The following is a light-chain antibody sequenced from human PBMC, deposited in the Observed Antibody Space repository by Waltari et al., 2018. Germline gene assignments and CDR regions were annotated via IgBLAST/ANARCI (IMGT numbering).Light chain of an antibody. CDR1: SSNIGSNT. V-gene: IGLV1-44*01. J-gene: IGLJ1*01. Sequence: QSVLTQPPSASGTPGQRVTISCSGSSSNIGSNTVNWYQQFPATAPNLLIYRNNPRPSGVPYRFSGSKSGTSASLAISGLQAEDEADYYCAAWDDSLSGRVFGTGTKVTVL. CDR3: AAWDDSLSGRV. CDR2: RNN.